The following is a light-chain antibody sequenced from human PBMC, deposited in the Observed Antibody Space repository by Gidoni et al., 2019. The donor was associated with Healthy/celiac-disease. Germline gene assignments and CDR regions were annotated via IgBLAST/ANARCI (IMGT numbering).Light chain of an antibody. CDR1: QRVLYSSTNKNY. CDR3: QQYYSTPLT. CDR2: WAS. Sequence: DIVMTQSPDPLAVSLGKRAAINCKSSQRVLYSSTNKNYLAWYQQKPGQPPKLLIYWASTRETGVPERFSGSGSGTDFTLTISSLQAEDVAVYYCQQYYSTPLTFGGGTKVEIK. V-gene: IGKV4-1*01. J-gene: IGKJ4*01.